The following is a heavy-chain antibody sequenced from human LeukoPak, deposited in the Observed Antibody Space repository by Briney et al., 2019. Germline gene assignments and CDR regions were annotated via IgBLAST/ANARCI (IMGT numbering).Heavy chain of an antibody. V-gene: IGHV4-38-2*02. CDR2: IYYSGST. Sequence: PSETLSLTCGVSGYSISSGHYWGWIRQPPGKGLEWIGRIYYSGSTYYNPSLKSRVTISVDTSKNQFSLKLSSVTAADTAVYYCAREPETYYYDTSGYSPPEYYFDYWGQGTLVTVSS. CDR1: GYSISSGHY. CDR3: AREPETYYYDTSGYSPPEYYFDY. D-gene: IGHD3-22*01. J-gene: IGHJ4*02.